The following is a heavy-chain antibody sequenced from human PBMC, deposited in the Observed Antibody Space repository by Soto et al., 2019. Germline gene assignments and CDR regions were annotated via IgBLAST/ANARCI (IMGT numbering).Heavy chain of an antibody. J-gene: IGHJ6*02. V-gene: IGHV3-72*01. CDR1: GLIFSDYH. Sequence: EVQLVESGGGLVQPGGSLRLSCAASGLIFSDYHMDWVRQAPGKGLEWVGRIRRKANSYTTEYAASVKGRFTISRDDSKPSTYLQMNRLKSEATAVYYCAMLGGWSGGSSGMDVWGQGTTVTVSS. CDR2: IRRKANSYTT. CDR3: AMLGGWSGGSSGMDV. D-gene: IGHD6-19*01.